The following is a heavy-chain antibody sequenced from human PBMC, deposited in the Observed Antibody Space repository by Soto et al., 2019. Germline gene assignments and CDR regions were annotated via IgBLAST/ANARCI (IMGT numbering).Heavy chain of an antibody. V-gene: IGHV1-18*01. Sequence: QVQLAQSANEVKKPGASVRVSCKAAGYTFIRYGIAWVRQAPGQGLEWMGWISPYNDYTVYAQKFQGRVSMTADTSTITVYMNLSGLKSDDTAVYYCARGGYYDTSWGKLSHYGLDVWGQGTSVSVSS. CDR2: ISPYNDYT. CDR1: GYTFIRYG. D-gene: IGHD3-16*01. J-gene: IGHJ6*02. CDR3: ARGGYYDTSWGKLSHYGLDV.